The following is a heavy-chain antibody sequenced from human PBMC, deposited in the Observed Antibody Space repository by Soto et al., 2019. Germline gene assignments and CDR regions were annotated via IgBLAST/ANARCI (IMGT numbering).Heavy chain of an antibody. J-gene: IGHJ4*02. CDR1: GYTFTNYG. CDR3: APHTLDTGMPSGY. V-gene: IGHV1-18*01. Sequence: QVQLVQYGAEVREPGASVKVSCKASGYTFTNYGVSWVRQAPGQGLEWMGWIGGYKGNTNYAQKLQGRVTLTTDTSTSTAYMELRSQRSDDTAVYYCAPHTLDTGMPSGYWGQGTLVTVSS. D-gene: IGHD5-18*01. CDR2: IGGYKGNT.